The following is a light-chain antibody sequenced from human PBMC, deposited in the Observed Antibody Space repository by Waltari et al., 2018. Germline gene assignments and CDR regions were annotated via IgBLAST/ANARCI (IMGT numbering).Light chain of an antibody. V-gene: IGKV2-28*01. CDR2: FAS. J-gene: IGKJ5*01. CDR3: MQSLQNSVT. CDR1: QSLQHRNGYNY. Sequence: DILMTQSPVSLSVTPGEQASISCTSSQSLQHRNGYNYLDWYLQKPGLSPQLLIYFASYRASGVPDRFSGSGSVTDFTLRISRVEAEDVGVYYCMQSLQNSVTFGQGTRLEIK.